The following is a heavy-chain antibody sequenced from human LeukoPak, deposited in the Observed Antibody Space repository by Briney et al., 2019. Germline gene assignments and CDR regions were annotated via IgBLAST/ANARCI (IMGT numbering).Heavy chain of an antibody. CDR2: INAGNGNT. CDR3: ARVWGGYSSGWYDY. CDR1: GYTFTSYG. Sequence: ASVKVSCKASGYTFTSYGISWVRQAPGQRLEWMGWINAGNGNTKYSQKFQGRVTITRDTSASTAYMELSSLRSEDTAVYYCARVWGGYSSGWYDYWGQGTLVTVSS. D-gene: IGHD6-19*01. J-gene: IGHJ4*02. V-gene: IGHV1-3*01.